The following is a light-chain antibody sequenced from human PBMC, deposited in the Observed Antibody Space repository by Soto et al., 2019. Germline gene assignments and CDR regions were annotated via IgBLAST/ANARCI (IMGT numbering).Light chain of an antibody. Sequence: DIQMTQSPSSVSASVGDTVTITCRASQDIDNWLAWYQQKPGRAPNLLIYGTSSLQSGVPSRFRGSGSGTDFTLTISSLQPEDVATYYCQQADTFPLTFGGGTKVEIK. CDR1: QDIDNW. V-gene: IGKV1D-12*01. CDR2: GTS. J-gene: IGKJ4*01. CDR3: QQADTFPLT.